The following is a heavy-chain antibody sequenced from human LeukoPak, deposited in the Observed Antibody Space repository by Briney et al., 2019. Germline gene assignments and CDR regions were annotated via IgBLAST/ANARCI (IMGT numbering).Heavy chain of an antibody. V-gene: IGHV1-69*13. Sequence: ASVKVSCKASGYTFTSYDINWVRQAPGQGLEWMGGIIPIFGTANYAQKFQGRVTITADESTSTAYMELSSLRSEDTAVYYCARSCGVSSGWPYYFDYWGQGTLVTVSS. CDR1: GYTFTSYD. CDR3: ARSCGVSSGWPYYFDY. J-gene: IGHJ4*02. D-gene: IGHD6-19*01. CDR2: IIPIFGTA.